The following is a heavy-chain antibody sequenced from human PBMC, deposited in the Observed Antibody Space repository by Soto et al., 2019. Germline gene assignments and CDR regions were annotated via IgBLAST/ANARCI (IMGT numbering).Heavy chain of an antibody. D-gene: IGHD5-12*01. Sequence: PGGSLRLSCASSGFTFATYTMNWVRQAPGKGLEWVSGIYGSGDSTFYADSVKGRFTISRDNSKNTLYLQMNSLRAEDTAAYYWGKDARPDGYWDFDYWGQGTLVTGSS. V-gene: IGHV3-23*01. CDR3: GKDARPDGYWDFDY. J-gene: IGHJ4*02. CDR2: IYGSGDST. CDR1: GFTFATYT.